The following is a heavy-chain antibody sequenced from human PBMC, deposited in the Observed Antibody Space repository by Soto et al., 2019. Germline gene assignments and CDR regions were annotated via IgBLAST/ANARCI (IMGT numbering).Heavy chain of an antibody. Sequence: SETLSLTCTVSGGSISSYYWSWIRQPPGKGLEWIGYIYYSGSTNYNPSLKSRVTISVDTSKNQFSLKLSSVTAADTAVYYCAGTKLYYYGSGRSPRPDPTYFDYWGQGTLVTVSS. D-gene: IGHD3-10*01. CDR1: GGSISSYY. J-gene: IGHJ4*02. V-gene: IGHV4-59*01. CDR3: AGTKLYYYGSGRSPRPDPTYFDY. CDR2: IYYSGST.